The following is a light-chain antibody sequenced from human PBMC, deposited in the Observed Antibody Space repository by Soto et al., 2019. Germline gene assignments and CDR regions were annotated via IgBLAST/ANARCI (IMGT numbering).Light chain of an antibody. CDR1: SSDVGGYNY. J-gene: IGLJ3*02. CDR3: SSFTSINTGV. CDR2: EVS. Sequence: QSVLTQPASVSVSPGQSITISCTGTSSDVGGYNYVSWYQQHPGKAPKLMIYEVSNRPSGVSNRFSGSKSGNTASLTISGLQTEDEADYYCSSFTSINTGVFGGGTKLTV. V-gene: IGLV2-14*01.